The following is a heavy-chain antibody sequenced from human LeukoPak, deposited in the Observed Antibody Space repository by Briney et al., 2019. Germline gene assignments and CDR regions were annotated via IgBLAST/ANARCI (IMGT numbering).Heavy chain of an antibody. CDR1: GFTLSTFE. V-gene: IGHV3-48*03. CDR2: ISRSGSTT. D-gene: IGHD1-14*01. CDR3: ARGLTCGDYSDY. J-gene: IGHJ4*02. Sequence: GGTLRLSCAPSGFTLSTFETNWVRQAPGKGQEWVSYISRSGSTTYYADSVKGRFTISRDNAKNSLFLQMNSLRAEDTALYYCARGLTCGDYSDYWDQGTLVTVSS.